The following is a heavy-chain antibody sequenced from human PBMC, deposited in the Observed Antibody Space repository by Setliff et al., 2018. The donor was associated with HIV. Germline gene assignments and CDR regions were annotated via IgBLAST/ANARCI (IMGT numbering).Heavy chain of an antibody. Sequence: SETLCLTCTVSGGSISSSGNYWTWIRHRPGKGLEWIGYIYYTGSTYSHPSLKRRVLISVDTSNNLFSLRLRSVTAADTAVYYCARGEILPWSDHWGQGTLVTVSS. V-gene: IGHV4-31*03. CDR3: ARGEILPWSDH. CDR2: IYYTGST. CDR1: GGSISSSGNY. D-gene: IGHD2-21*02. J-gene: IGHJ5*02.